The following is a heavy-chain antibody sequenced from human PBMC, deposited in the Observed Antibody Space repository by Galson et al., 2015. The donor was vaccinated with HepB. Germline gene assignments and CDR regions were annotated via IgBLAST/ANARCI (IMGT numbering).Heavy chain of an antibody. J-gene: IGHJ4*02. CDR3: PSGNYDGGSDH. Sequence: ASGLTFRDIAMSWFRQAPGKVLEWIGFIRSNTYGGTTQYAASVNGRFTISRGNSKSITYLQMNSLKTDDPAVYFCPSGNYDGGSDHWGQGTLVTVSS. D-gene: IGHD1-7*01. V-gene: IGHV3-49*03. CDR1: GLTFRDIA. CDR2: IRSNTYGGTT.